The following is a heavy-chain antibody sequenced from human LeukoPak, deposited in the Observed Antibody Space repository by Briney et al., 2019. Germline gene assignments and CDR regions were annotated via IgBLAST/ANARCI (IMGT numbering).Heavy chain of an antibody. Sequence: PGGSLRLSCAASGFTFSNYWMHWVRQAPGKGLVWVARINTDGSTTTYADSVKGRLTISRDNATNTLYLQMNSLRAEDTAVYYCARISGGTACSTPYWGQGTLVTVSS. J-gene: IGHJ4*02. V-gene: IGHV3-74*01. CDR1: GFTFSNYW. CDR2: INTDGSTT. CDR3: ARISGGTACSTPY. D-gene: IGHD2-15*01.